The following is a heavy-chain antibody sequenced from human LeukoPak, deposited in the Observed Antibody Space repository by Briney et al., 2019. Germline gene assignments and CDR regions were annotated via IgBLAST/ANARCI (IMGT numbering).Heavy chain of an antibody. Sequence: PGGSLRLSCAASGFTFRGSAMHWVRQASGKGLEWVGRIGSRANTYATAYAASVKGRFTISRDDPKNRAYLQMNSLKTEDTAVYYCTRHSDSSGWYAGIDAFDIWGRGTMVTVSS. CDR3: TRHSDSSGWYAGIDAFDI. J-gene: IGHJ3*02. CDR2: IGSRANTYAT. V-gene: IGHV3-73*01. D-gene: IGHD6-19*01. CDR1: GFTFRGSA.